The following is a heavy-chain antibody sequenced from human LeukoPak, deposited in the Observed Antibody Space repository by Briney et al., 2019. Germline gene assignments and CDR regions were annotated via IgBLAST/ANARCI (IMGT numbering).Heavy chain of an antibody. CDR1: GFTFDDYG. CDR3: ARAFPSPYYYCMDV. Sequence: GGSLRLSCAASGFTFDDYGMSWVRQAPGKGLEWVSGINWNGGSTGYADSVKGRFTISRDNAKNSLYLQMNSLRAEDTALYYCARAFPSPYYYCMDVWGKGTTVTVSS. J-gene: IGHJ6*03. CDR2: INWNGGST. V-gene: IGHV3-20*04.